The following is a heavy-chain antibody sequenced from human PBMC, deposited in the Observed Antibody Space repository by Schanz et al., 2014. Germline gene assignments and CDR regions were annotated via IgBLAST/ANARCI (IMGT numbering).Heavy chain of an antibody. J-gene: IGHJ4*02. CDR1: GFTFSSYG. CDR2: LNFDETYT. D-gene: IGHD5-18*01. Sequence: VQLVESGGGVVRPGRSLRLSCAASGFTFSSYGMHWVRQAPGKGLEWVSRLNFDETYTSYADSVKGRFTISRDNAKNTVYLQMTSLRVEDTAVYYCARGGADSAMAHEYWGRGTLVTVSS. V-gene: IGHV3-74*01. CDR3: ARGGADSAMAHEY.